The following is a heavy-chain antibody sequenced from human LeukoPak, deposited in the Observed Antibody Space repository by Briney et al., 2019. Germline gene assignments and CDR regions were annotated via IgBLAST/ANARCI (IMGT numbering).Heavy chain of an antibody. CDR2: IKDDGSEK. J-gene: IGHJ4*02. CDR1: GFTFSNYW. D-gene: IGHD3-9*01. V-gene: IGHV3-7*03. CDR3: ARGPIYYFDY. Sequence: GGSLRLSCAASGFTFSNYWMSWVRQAPGKGLEWVANIKDDGSEKYYVDSMKGRFAISRDNAKNSLYLQMNSLRAEDTAVYYCARGPIYYFDYWGQGTLVTVSS.